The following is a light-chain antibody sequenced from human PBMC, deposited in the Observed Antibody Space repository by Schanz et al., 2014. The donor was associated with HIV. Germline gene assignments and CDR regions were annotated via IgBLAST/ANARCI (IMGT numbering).Light chain of an antibody. CDR1: QSVSSN. CDR3: QQYNSWPPT. V-gene: IGKV3-15*01. J-gene: IGKJ1*01. Sequence: EVVMTQSPDSLSVSPGERATLSCRASQSVSSNLAWYQQTPGQAPRLLIYGESTRATGIPARFSGSGSGTEFTLTISSLQSEGFAVYYCQQYNSWPPTFGQGTKVEIK. CDR2: GES.